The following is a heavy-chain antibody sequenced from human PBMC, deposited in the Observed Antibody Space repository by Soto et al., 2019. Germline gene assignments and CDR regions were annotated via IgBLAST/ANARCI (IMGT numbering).Heavy chain of an antibody. J-gene: IGHJ4*02. Sequence: EVQLLQSGGGVVQPGGSLRLSCAASGFTFSNYAMRWIRQAPGKGLEWVSAIGGGGSPTYYADSVKGRFTVSRDNSKNTLYLHMTSLRAEDTAVYYCAKRGTYSGDDYWGQGTLVTVSS. V-gene: IGHV3-23*01. CDR3: AKRGTYSGDDY. CDR2: IGGGGSPT. CDR1: GFTFSNYA. D-gene: IGHD3-10*01.